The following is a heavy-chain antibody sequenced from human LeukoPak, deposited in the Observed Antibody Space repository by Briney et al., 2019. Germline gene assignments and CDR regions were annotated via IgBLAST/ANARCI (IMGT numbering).Heavy chain of an antibody. CDR3: ARGPGGGFDWLGH. V-gene: IGHV1-2*02. Sequence: ASVKVSCKASGYIFTGYYLHWVRQAPGQGLEWMGWSNPSSGGTNYAQKFQGRVTMTRDTSISTAYMELSRLRSDDTAVYYCARGPGGGFDWLGHWGQGTLVSVST. CDR2: SNPSSGGT. D-gene: IGHD5-12*01. CDR1: GYIFTGYY. J-gene: IGHJ4*02.